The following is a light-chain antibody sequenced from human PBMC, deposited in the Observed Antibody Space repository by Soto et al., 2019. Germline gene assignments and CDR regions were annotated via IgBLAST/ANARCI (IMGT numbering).Light chain of an antibody. J-gene: IGKJ4*01. Sequence: EIVLTQSPATLSLSPGERATLSCRASQSVSSYLAWYQQRPGQAPRLLIYDVSNGATGIPARFSGSGSGTDFTLTISSLEPEDFAVYYCQQRSDCPLTFGGGTKVEIK. V-gene: IGKV3-11*01. CDR2: DVS. CDR1: QSVSSY. CDR3: QQRSDCPLT.